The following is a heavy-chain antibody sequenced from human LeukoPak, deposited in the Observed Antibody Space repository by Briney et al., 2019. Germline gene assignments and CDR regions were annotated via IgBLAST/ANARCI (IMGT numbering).Heavy chain of an antibody. CDR3: ARALDSSGYYPNYYYYGMDV. J-gene: IGHJ6*02. CDR1: GFTVSSNY. CDR2: IYSGGST. V-gene: IGHV3-53*01. D-gene: IGHD3-22*01. Sequence: PGGSLRLSCAASGFTVSSNYMSWVRQAPGKGLEWVSVIYSGGSTYYADSVKGRFTISRDNSKNTLYLQMNSLRAEDTAVYYCARALDSSGYYPNYYYYGMDVWGQGTTVTVSS.